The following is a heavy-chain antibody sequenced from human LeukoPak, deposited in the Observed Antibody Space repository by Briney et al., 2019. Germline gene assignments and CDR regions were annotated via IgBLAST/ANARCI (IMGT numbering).Heavy chain of an antibody. CDR3: ARSTRSWFDP. CDR2: IYYSGST. J-gene: IGHJ5*02. D-gene: IGHD1-1*01. V-gene: IGHV4-59*01. CDR1: GGSISSYY. Sequence: SETLSLTCTVSGGSISSYYWSWIRQPPGKGLEWIGYIYYSGSTNYNPSLKSRVTISVDTSKNQFSLKLTSVTAADTAVYYCARSTRSWFDPWGQGTLVTVSS.